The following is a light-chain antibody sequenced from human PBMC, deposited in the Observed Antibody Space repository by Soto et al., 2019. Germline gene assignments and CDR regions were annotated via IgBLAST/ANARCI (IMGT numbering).Light chain of an antibody. CDR2: DVS. V-gene: IGLV2-14*01. CDR3: SSYTSSSTLV. J-gene: IGLJ1*01. Sequence: QSVLTQPASVSGSPGQSITISCTGTSSDVGGYNYVPWYQQHPGKAPKLMIYDVSNRPSGVSNRFSGSKSDNTASLTISGLRAEDEADYYCSSYTSSSTLVFGTGTKVTVL. CDR1: SSDVGGYNY.